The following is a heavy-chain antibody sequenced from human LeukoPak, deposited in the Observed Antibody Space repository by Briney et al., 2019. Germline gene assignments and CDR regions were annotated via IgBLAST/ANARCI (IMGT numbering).Heavy chain of an antibody. J-gene: IGHJ6*03. CDR2: IYYSGST. V-gene: IGHV4-39*01. CDR3: ARHGVVTDYYYYYYMDV. CDR1: GGSISSSSYY. Sequence: SETLSLTCTVSGGSISSSSYYWGWIRLPPGKGLEWIGSIYYSGSTYYNPSLKSRVTISVDTSKNQFSLKLSSVTAADTAVYYCARHGVVTDYYYYYYMDVWGKGTTVTVSS. D-gene: IGHD3-3*01.